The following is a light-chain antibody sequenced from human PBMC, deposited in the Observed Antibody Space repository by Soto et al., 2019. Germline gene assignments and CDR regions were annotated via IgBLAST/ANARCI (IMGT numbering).Light chain of an antibody. CDR2: ATS. CDR3: RHYGHSWT. V-gene: IGKV3-20*01. J-gene: IGKJ1*01. Sequence: EIVLTQSPGTLSLSLGERATLSCRASESGRSKYIAWYQQRPGQAPRLLIYATSNRAAGIPDRFSGSGSGTEFTLGISRLEPEDFAVYYCRHYGHSWTFGQGTKVEIE. CDR1: ESGRSKY.